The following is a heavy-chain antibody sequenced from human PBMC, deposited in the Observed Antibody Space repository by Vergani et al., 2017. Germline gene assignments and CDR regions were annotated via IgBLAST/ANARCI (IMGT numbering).Heavy chain of an antibody. Sequence: QVQLVESGGGVVQPGRSLRLSCAASGFTFSSYGMHWVRQAPGKGLEGVAVISDDGSNKYYADSVKGRFTISRDNSKNTLYLQMNSLRAEDTAVYYCAKESGVGVTNRVGYFQHWGQGTLVTVSS. CDR2: ISDDGSNK. V-gene: IGHV3-30*18. CDR1: GFTFSSYG. J-gene: IGHJ1*01. D-gene: IGHD2-21*02. CDR3: AKESGVGVTNRVGYFQH.